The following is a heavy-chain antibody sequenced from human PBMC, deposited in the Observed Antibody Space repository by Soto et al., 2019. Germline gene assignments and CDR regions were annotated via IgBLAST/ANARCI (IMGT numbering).Heavy chain of an antibody. CDR2: ISSSSSYI. V-gene: IGHV3-21*01. CDR3: ARDPTKVQSYFDY. J-gene: IGHJ4*02. CDR1: GFTFSSYS. Sequence: GGSLRLSCAASGFTFSSYSMNWVRQAPGKGLEWVSSISSSSSYIYYADSVKGRYTISRDNAKNSLYLQMNSLRAEDTAVYYCARDPTKVQSYFDYWGQGTLVTVSS.